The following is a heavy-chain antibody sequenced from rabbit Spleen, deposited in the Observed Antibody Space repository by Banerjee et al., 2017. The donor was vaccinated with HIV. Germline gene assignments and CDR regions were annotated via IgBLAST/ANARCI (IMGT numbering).Heavy chain of an antibody. CDR3: ARGSATMTMVITGWYFTL. V-gene: IGHV1S45*01. D-gene: IGHD2-1*01. Sequence: QEQLVESGGGLVKPEGSLTLTCTASGFSFNVDYVMCWVRQAPGKGLEWIGCMNTYTTKTVYATWAKDPCTISKTSSTTVTLQMTSLTAADTATYFCARGSATMTMVITGWYFTLWGQGTLVTVS. CDR1: GFSFNVDYV. CDR2: MNTYTTKT. J-gene: IGHJ4*01.